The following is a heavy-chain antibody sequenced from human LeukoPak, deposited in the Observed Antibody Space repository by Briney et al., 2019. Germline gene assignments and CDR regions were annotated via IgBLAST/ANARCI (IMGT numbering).Heavy chain of an antibody. Sequence: PGASVKLSCKTSGYTFSSYGIAWVRQAPGQGLEWMGWISAYNGKANYAQNLQGRVTMTTDTSTSTGYMELRSLRSDDTAVYYCAREGALHDTGDHYLSWFDPWGQGTLVTASS. V-gene: IGHV1-18*01. CDR3: AREGALHDTGDHYLSWFDP. D-gene: IGHD2-8*02. J-gene: IGHJ5*02. CDR1: GYTFSSYG. CDR2: ISAYNGKA.